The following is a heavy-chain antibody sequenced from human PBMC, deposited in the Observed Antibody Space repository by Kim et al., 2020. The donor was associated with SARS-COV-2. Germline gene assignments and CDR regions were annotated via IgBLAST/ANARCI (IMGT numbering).Heavy chain of an antibody. J-gene: IGHJ5*02. D-gene: IGHD3-10*01. Sequence: SETLSLTCTVSGGSISSYYWSWIRQPPGKGLEWIGYIYYSGSTNYNPSLKSRVTISVDTSKNQFSLKLSSVTAADTAVYYCARQSWGYGSGSSWFDPWGQGTLVTVSS. CDR1: GGSISSYY. CDR3: ARQSWGYGSGSSWFDP. V-gene: IGHV4-59*08. CDR2: IYYSGST.